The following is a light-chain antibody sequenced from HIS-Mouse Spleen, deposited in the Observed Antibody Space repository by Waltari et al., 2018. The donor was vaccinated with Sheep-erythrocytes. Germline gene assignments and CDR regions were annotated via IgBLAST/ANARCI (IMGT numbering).Light chain of an antibody. J-gene: IGKJ4*01. CDR1: QAISSW. CDR3: QQANSFSLR. CDR2: AAS. V-gene: IGKV1-12*01. Sequence: LQMTHSPSSWSPSVGKRVTITGRAGQAISSWLAWYKQKPGKAPKLLDYAASSWQSGGPSRFGGSGSGTDFTLTISSLQPEDFGTYYCQQANSFSLRFGGGTKVEIK.